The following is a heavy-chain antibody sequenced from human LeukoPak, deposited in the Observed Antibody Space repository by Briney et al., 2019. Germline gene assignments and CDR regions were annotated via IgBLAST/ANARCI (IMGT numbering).Heavy chain of an antibody. V-gene: IGHV4-34*01. J-gene: IGHJ5*02. Sequence: SETLSLTCAVYGGYLSGYYWSWIRQPPGKGLEWIGEINHSGSTNYNPSLKSRVTISVDTSKNQFSLKLRSVTAADTAVYYCARKEGGQLVNTRRWFDPWGQGTLVTVSS. D-gene: IGHD6-13*01. CDR3: ARKEGGQLVNTRRWFDP. CDR1: GGYLSGYY. CDR2: INHSGST.